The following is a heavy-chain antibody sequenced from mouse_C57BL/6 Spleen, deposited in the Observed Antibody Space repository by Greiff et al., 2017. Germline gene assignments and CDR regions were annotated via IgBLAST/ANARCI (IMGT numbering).Heavy chain of an antibody. J-gene: IGHJ2*01. V-gene: IGHV5-4*01. D-gene: IGHD3-3*01. CDR1: GFTFSSYA. Sequence: VHLVESGGGLVKPGGSLKLSCAASGFTFSSYAMSWVRQTPEKRLEWVATISDGGSYTYYPDNVKGRFTISRDNAKNNLYLQMSHLKSEDTAMYYCARDRAYCDYWGQGTTLTVSP. CDR3: ARDRAYCDY. CDR2: ISDGGSYT.